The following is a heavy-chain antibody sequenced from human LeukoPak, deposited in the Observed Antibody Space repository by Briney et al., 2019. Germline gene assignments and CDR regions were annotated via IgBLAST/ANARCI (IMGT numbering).Heavy chain of an antibody. D-gene: IGHD7-27*01. J-gene: IGHJ4*02. CDR3: ARDRWGKYYFDY. CDR2: ISSSATTI. V-gene: IGHV3-11*01. Sequence: PGGSLRLSCAASGFPFSDFYISWIPQAPGKGLEWVSYISSSATTIYYTDSVKGRFTISRDNAKSSLYLQMNNLRAEDTAVYYCARDRWGKYYFDYWGLGTLVTVSS. CDR1: GFPFSDFY.